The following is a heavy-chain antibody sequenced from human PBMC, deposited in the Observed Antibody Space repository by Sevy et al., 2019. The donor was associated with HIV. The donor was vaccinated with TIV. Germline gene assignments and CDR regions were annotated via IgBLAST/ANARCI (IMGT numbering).Heavy chain of an antibody. V-gene: IGHV1-24*01. CDR1: GYTLTELS. Sequence: ASVKVSCKVSGYTLTELSMHWVRQAPGKGLEWMGGFDPEDGETIYAQKFQGRVTMTEDTSTDTAYMELGSLRSEDTAVYYCATGYCSSTSCWRRSYYYYGMDVWGQGTTVTVSS. CDR3: ATGYCSSTSCWRRSYYYYGMDV. CDR2: FDPEDGET. J-gene: IGHJ6*02. D-gene: IGHD2-2*01.